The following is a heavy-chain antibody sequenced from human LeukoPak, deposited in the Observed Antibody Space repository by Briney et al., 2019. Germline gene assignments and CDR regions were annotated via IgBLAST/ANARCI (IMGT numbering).Heavy chain of an antibody. CDR2: IRSKAYGGTT. CDR1: GFTFGDYA. J-gene: IGHJ4*02. V-gene: IGHV3-49*04. D-gene: IGHD3-10*01. Sequence: GGSLRLSCTASGFTFGDYAMSWVRQAPGKGLEWVGFIRSKAYGGTTEYAASVKGRFTISRDDSKSIAYLQMNSLKIEDTAVYYCTRCGDYYGSGSSPFDYWGQGTLVTVSS. CDR3: TRCGDYYGSGSSPFDY.